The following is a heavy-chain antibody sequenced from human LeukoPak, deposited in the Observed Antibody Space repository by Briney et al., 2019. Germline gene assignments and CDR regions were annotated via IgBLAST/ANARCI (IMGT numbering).Heavy chain of an antibody. CDR1: GFTFSSYS. CDR2: ISSSSSYI. J-gene: IGHJ4*02. CDR3: ARESYGDYVFDY. D-gene: IGHD4-17*01. V-gene: IGHV3-21*01. Sequence: GGSLKLSCAASGFTFSSYSMNWVRQAPGKGLEWVSSISSSSSYIYYADSVKGRFTISRDNAKNTLYLQMNSLRAEDTAVYYCARESYGDYVFDYWGQGTLVTVSS.